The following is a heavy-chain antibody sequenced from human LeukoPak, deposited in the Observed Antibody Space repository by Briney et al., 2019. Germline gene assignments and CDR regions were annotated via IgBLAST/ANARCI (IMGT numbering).Heavy chain of an antibody. Sequence: GSLRLSCAASGFTFSSYWMSWVRQAPGKGLEWVANIKQDGSEKYYVDSVKGRFTISRDNAKNSLYLQMNSLRAEDTALYYCARGRVGASDYFDYWGQGTLVTVSS. CDR3: ARGRVGASDYFDY. CDR2: IKQDGSEK. J-gene: IGHJ4*02. CDR1: GFTFSSYW. V-gene: IGHV3-7*03. D-gene: IGHD1-26*01.